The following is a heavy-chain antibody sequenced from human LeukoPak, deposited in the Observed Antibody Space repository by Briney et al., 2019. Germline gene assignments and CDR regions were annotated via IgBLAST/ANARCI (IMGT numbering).Heavy chain of an antibody. J-gene: IGHJ4*02. Sequence: ASVKVSCKASGYTFSGYYMHWVRQAPGQGLEWMGWINPNTGGTNYAQKFQDRVTMTRDTSISTTYMELSRLRSDDTAVYYCASQPYYFDSSGYYDYWGQGTLVTVSS. CDR1: GYTFSGYY. V-gene: IGHV1-2*02. D-gene: IGHD3-22*01. CDR3: ASQPYYFDSSGYYDY. CDR2: INPNTGGT.